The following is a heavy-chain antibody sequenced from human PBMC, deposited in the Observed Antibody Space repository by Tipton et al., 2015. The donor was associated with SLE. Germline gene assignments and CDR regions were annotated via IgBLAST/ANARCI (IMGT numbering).Heavy chain of an antibody. J-gene: IGHJ4*02. CDR3: ARTRTGGTRWWTFHFDY. CDR1: GGSINSHY. CDR2: IYYSVST. D-gene: IGHD4-23*01. V-gene: IGHV4-59*11. Sequence: TLSLTCTVSGGSINSHYWSWIRQPPGKGLEFIGFIYYSVSTSYNPSLKSRATISVDTPKNQFSLRLTSVSAADTAVYYCARTRTGGTRWWTFHFDYWGQGMLVSVSS.